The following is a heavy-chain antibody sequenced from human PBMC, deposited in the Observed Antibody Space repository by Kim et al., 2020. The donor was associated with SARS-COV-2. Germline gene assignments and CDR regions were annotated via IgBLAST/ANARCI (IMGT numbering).Heavy chain of an antibody. J-gene: IGHJ4*02. CDR3: ARGGPSIAARRVVFFDY. CDR2: INHSGST. Sequence: SETLSLTCAVYGGSFSGYYWSWIRQPPGKGLEWIGEINHSGSTNYNPSLKSRVTISVDTSKNQFSLKLSSVTAADTAVYYCARGGPSIAARRVVFFDYWGQGTLVTVSS. V-gene: IGHV4-34*01. CDR1: GGSFSGYY. D-gene: IGHD6-6*01.